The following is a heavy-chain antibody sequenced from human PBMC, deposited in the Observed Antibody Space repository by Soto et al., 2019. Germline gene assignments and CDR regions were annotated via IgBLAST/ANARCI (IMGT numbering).Heavy chain of an antibody. V-gene: IGHV4-4*07. CDR3: VRDGTKTLRDWFDP. CDR2: IYATGTT. D-gene: IGHD1-1*01. Sequence: PSETLSLTCSVSGASISGFYWSWIRNSAGKGLEWIGRIYATGTTDYNPSLKSRVMMSVDTSKKQFSLKLRSVTAADTAVYYCVRDGTKTLRDWFDPWGQGILVTVSS. CDR1: GASISGFY. J-gene: IGHJ5*02.